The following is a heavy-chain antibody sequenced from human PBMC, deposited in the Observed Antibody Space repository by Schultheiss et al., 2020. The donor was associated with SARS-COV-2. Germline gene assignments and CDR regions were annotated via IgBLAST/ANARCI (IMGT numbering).Heavy chain of an antibody. CDR2: INHSGST. Sequence: GSLRLSCAVYGGSFSGYYWSWIRQPPGKGLEWIGEINHSGSTNYNPSLKSRVTISVDTSKNQFSLKVSSVTAADTAVYYCARGGAARQPPPVWGQGTLVTVSS. CDR1: GGSFSGYY. V-gene: IGHV4-34*01. CDR3: ARGGAARQPPPV. D-gene: IGHD6-6*01. J-gene: IGHJ4*02.